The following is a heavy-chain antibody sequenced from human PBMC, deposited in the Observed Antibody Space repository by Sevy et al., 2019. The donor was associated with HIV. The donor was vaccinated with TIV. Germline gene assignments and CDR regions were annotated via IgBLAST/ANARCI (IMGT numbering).Heavy chain of an antibody. CDR2: IIPVFHTA. V-gene: IGHV1-69*13. CDR3: ASTDYYDSSGYYWYAFDI. Sequence: ASVKVSCKASGGTFSSYAISWVRQAPGQGLEWMGGIIPVFHTANYPQKFQGRVTITADGSTSTVYMELSSLGSDDTAVYYCASTDYYDSSGYYWYAFDIWGQGTMVTVSS. D-gene: IGHD3-22*01. J-gene: IGHJ3*02. CDR1: GGTFSSYA.